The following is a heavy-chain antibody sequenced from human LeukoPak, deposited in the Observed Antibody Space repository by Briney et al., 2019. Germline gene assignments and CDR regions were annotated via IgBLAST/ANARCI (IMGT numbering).Heavy chain of an antibody. Sequence: ASVKVSCKASGYTITGYYMHWVRQAPGQGLEWMGWINPNSGGTNYAQKFQGRVTMTRDTSISTAYMELSRLRSDDTAVYYCAREPGRITMVRGVIMHWGQGTLVTVSS. CDR1: GYTITGYY. CDR2: INPNSGGT. CDR3: AREPGRITMVRGVIMH. V-gene: IGHV1-2*02. D-gene: IGHD3-10*01. J-gene: IGHJ4*02.